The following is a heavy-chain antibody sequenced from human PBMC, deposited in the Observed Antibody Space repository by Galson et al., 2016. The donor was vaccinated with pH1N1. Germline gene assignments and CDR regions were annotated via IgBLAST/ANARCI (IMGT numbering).Heavy chain of an antibody. J-gene: IGHJ4*02. CDR2: ISGTGDPT. V-gene: IGHV3-23*01. CDR3: AKGPRGVVVVAATH. Sequence: SLRLSCAASGFTFINYAMSWVRQAPGKGLEWVSTISGTGDPTYYADSVKGRFTISRDNSKNTVYLQMNSLRAEDTAVYYCAKGPRGVVVVAATHWGQGTLDTVSS. D-gene: IGHD2-15*01. CDR1: GFTFINYA.